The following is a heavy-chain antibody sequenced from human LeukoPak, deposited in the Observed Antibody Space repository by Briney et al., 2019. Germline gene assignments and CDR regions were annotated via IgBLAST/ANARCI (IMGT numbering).Heavy chain of an antibody. CDR3: AKDSALGVTGDY. CDR1: GFTFSSYA. V-gene: IGHV3-23*01. CDR2: ISGSGGST. J-gene: IGHJ4*02. D-gene: IGHD3-3*01. Sequence: GGSLRLSCAASGFTFSSYAMSWVRQAPGKGLEWVSAISGSGGSTYYADSVKGRFTISRGNSKNTLYLRMNSLRAEDTAVYYCAKDSALGVTGDYWGQGTLVTVSS.